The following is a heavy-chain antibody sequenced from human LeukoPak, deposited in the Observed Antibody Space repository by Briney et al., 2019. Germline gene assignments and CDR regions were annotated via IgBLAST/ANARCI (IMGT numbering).Heavy chain of an antibody. D-gene: IGHD3-22*01. CDR1: GGSISSYY. V-gene: IGHV4-4*07. CDR2: IYTSGST. Sequence: SETLSLTCTVSGGSISSYYWSWIRQPPGKGLEWIGRIYTSGSTNYNPSLKSRVTMSVDTSKNQFSLKLSSVTAADTAVYYCARDPYYYDSSGYPFDYWGQGTLVTVSS. J-gene: IGHJ4*02. CDR3: ARDPYYYDSSGYPFDY.